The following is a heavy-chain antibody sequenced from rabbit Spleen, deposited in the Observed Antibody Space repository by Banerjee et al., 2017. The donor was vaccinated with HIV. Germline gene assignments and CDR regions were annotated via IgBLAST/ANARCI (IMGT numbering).Heavy chain of an antibody. CDR2: IDPVFGIA. Sequence: QEQLVESGGGLVQPGGSLKLSCKASGFDFSTYGVSWVRQAPGKGLEWIGYIDPVFGIAVYASWVNGRFTISRDNAQNALYLQLNSLTAADTATYFCVREVAAKFSLWGQGTLVTVS. D-gene: IGHD4-1*01. V-gene: IGHV1S47*01. CDR1: GFDFSTYG. CDR3: VREVAAKFSL. J-gene: IGHJ4*01.